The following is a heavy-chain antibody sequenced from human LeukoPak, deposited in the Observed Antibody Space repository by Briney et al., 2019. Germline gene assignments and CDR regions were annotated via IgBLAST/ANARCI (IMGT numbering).Heavy chain of an antibody. V-gene: IGHV4-39*01. CDR2: IYYSGST. CDR3: ARRGGWELMFDY. Sequence: KPSETLSLTCTVSGGSISSSSYYWGWIRQPPGKGLEWLGSIYYSGSTYYNPSLKSRVSISVDTSKNQFSLKLSSVTAADTAVYYCARRGGWELMFDYWGQGTLVTVSS. D-gene: IGHD1-26*01. CDR1: GGSISSSSYY. J-gene: IGHJ4*02.